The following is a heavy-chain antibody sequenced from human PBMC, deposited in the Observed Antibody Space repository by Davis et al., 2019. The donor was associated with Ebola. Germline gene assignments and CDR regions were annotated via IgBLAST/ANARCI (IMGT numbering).Heavy chain of an antibody. V-gene: IGHV3-23*01. D-gene: IGHD3-22*01. J-gene: IGHJ5*02. Sequence: PGGSLRLSCAASGFTFNSYAMSWVRQAPGKGLEWVSALNGGGDYTYYADSVKGRFTISRDNSKNTLYLQMDNLRAEDTAVYYCTRHPVYYDSVTWGQGTLVTVSS. CDR2: LNGGGDYT. CDR1: GFTFNSYA. CDR3: TRHPVYYDSVT.